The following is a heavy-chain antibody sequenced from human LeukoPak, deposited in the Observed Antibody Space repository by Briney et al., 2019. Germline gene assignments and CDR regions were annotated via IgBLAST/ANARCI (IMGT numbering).Heavy chain of an antibody. Sequence: SETLSLTCAVSGGSISSGGYSWSWIRQPPGKGLEWIGYIYHSGSTYYNPSLKSRVTISVDRSKNQFSLKLSSVTAADTAVYYCASYDYGDYVGAFDIWGQGTMVTVSS. J-gene: IGHJ3*02. CDR1: GGSISSGGYS. CDR3: ASYDYGDYVGAFDI. V-gene: IGHV4-30-2*01. CDR2: IYHSGST. D-gene: IGHD4-17*01.